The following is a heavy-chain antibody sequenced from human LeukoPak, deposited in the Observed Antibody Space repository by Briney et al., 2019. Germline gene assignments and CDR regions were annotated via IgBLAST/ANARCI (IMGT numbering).Heavy chain of an antibody. Sequence: SETLSLTCTVSGGSISSSSYYWGWIRQPPGKGLEWIGSIYYSGSTYYNPSLKSRVTISVDTSKNQFSLKLSSVTAADTAVYYCARPGDYYDSSDAFDIWGQGTMVTVSS. V-gene: IGHV4-39*07. J-gene: IGHJ3*02. CDR3: ARPGDYYDSSDAFDI. CDR2: IYYSGST. D-gene: IGHD3-22*01. CDR1: GGSISSSSYY.